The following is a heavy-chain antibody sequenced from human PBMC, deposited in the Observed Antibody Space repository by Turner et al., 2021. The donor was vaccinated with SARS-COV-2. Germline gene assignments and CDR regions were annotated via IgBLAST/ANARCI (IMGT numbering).Heavy chain of an antibody. Sequence: QVQLQESGPGLCKPSEPLSLTCTVSGGSISSYYWSWIRQPPGKGLEWIGYIYYSGSTNYNPSLKSRVTISVDTSKNQFSLKLSSVTAADTAVYYCARQSSGWYLPYFDYWGQGTLVTVSS. CDR1: GGSISSYY. CDR3: ARQSSGWYLPYFDY. J-gene: IGHJ4*02. D-gene: IGHD6-19*01. CDR2: IYYSGST. V-gene: IGHV4-59*08.